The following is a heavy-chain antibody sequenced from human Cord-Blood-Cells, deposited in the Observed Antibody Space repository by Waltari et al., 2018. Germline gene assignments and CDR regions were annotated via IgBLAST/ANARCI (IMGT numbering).Heavy chain of an antibody. D-gene: IGHD2-8*01. V-gene: IGHV3-30*04. CDR2: ISYDGSNK. J-gene: IGHJ4*02. Sequence: QVQLVESGGGVVQPGRSLRLSCAASGFTFSSYAMHWVRQAPGKGLEWVAVISYDGSNKYYADSVKGRLTISRDNSKNTLYLQMNSLRAEDTAVYYCARGGMTTNDSSFDYWGQGTLVTVSS. CDR3: ARGGMTTNDSSFDY. CDR1: GFTFSSYA.